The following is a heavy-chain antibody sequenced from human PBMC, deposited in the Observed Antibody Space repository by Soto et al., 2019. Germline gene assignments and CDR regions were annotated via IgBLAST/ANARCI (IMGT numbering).Heavy chain of an antibody. CDR3: TTPHVDVLRFLEWYIGYDAFDI. J-gene: IGHJ3*02. CDR2: IKSKTDGGTT. CDR1: GFTFSNAW. D-gene: IGHD3-3*01. Sequence: GGSLRLSCAASGFTFSNAWMNWVRQAPGKGLEWVGRIKSKTDGGTTDYAAPVKGRFTISRDDSKNTLYLQMNSLKTEDTAVYYCTTPHVDVLRFLEWYIGYDAFDIWGQGTMVTVSS. V-gene: IGHV3-15*07.